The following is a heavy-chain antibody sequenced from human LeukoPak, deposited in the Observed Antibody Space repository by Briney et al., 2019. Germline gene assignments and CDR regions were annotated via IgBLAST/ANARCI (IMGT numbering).Heavy chain of an antibody. CDR2: ISSSGGTI. CDR1: GFTFSSYE. J-gene: IGHJ5*02. V-gene: IGHV3-48*03. CDR3: ARVGATWEFDP. D-gene: IGHD1-26*01. Sequence: WGSLRLSCAASGFTFSSYEMNWVRQAPGKGLEWVSYISSSGGTIYYADSVKGRFTISRDNAKNSLYLQMNSLRAEDTAVYYCARVGATWEFDPWGQGTLVTVSS.